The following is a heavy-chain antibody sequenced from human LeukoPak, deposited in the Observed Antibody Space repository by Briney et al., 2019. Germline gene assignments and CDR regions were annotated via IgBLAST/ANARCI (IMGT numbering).Heavy chain of an antibody. CDR1: GYTFTSYG. D-gene: IGHD3-16*01. V-gene: IGHV1-18*03. J-gene: IGHJ3*02. CDR2: ISAYNGNT. Sequence: ASVKVSCKASGYTFTSYGISWVRQAAGQGLEGMGWISAYNGNTNYAQKLQGRVTMTTDTSTSTAYMELSSLRSEDMAVYYCARERGATGAFDIWGQGTMVTVSS. CDR3: ARERGATGAFDI.